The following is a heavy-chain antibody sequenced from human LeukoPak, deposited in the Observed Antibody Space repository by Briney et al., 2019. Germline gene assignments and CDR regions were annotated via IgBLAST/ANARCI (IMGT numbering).Heavy chain of an antibody. J-gene: IGHJ4*02. CDR2: MYYSGTN. CDR3: ARGGLQLPDY. CDR1: CGAVSSGSYY. Sequence: PSDTLSLTRTLSCGAVSSGSYYSSWIRETPGKRLEWIGCMYYSGTNKYNPSLKRRVTISVDTSRNQFAVRLTSVIAADTAVYYCARGGLQLPDYWGQGTLVTVSS. D-gene: IGHD6-6*01. V-gene: IGHV4-61*01.